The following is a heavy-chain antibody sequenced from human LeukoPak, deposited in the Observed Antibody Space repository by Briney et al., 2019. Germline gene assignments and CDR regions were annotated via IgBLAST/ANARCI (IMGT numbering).Heavy chain of an antibody. J-gene: IGHJ6*03. V-gene: IGHV4-4*07. CDR2: IYTSGST. Sequence: GSLRLSCAASGGSISSYYWSWIRQPAGKGLEWIGRIYTSGSTNYNPSLKSRVTLSVDTSKNQFSLKLSSVTAADTAVYYCARRRGGDYGMYYYYYMDVWGKGTTVTVSS. D-gene: IGHD4-17*01. CDR1: GGSISSYY. CDR3: ARRRGGDYGMYYYYYMDV.